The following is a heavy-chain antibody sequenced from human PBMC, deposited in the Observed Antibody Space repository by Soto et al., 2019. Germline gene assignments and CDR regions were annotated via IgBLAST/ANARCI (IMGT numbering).Heavy chain of an antibody. CDR2: ISANSVST. CDR1: GFTFSSYA. D-gene: IGHD2-2*01. CDR3: AKGGPVLPAVALGDYYYYGRDV. J-gene: IGHJ6*02. Sequence: PGGSLRLSCAASGFTFSSYAMSWVRQAPGKGLEWVSTISANSVSTYYADSLRGRFTISRDNSKNTLYLQMNSLRAEDTAVYYYAKGGPVLPAVALGDYYYYGRDVWGQGTTVTGAS. V-gene: IGHV3-23*01.